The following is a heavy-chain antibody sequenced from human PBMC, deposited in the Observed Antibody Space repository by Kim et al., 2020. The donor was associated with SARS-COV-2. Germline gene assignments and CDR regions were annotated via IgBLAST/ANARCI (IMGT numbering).Heavy chain of an antibody. J-gene: IGHJ5*02. D-gene: IGHD1-7*01. Sequence: SETLSLTCTVSGGSVSSGSYYWNWIRQPPGKGLEWIGYMYYSGSTNYNPSLKSRITISVDTSTNQFSLKLSSVTAADTAVYYCARITGNYDRWFDPWGQGTLVTVSS. CDR2: MYYSGST. V-gene: IGHV4-61*01. CDR3: ARITGNYDRWFDP. CDR1: GGSVSSGSYY.